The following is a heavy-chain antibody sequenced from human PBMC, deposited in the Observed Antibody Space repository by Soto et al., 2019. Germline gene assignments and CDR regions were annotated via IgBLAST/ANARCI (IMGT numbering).Heavy chain of an antibody. J-gene: IGHJ4*02. D-gene: IGHD3-10*01. V-gene: IGHV3-23*01. CDR3: ANLEGFGERLVDY. CDR2: ISGSGGST. CDR1: GFTFSSYA. Sequence: EVQLLESGGGLVQPGGSLRLSCAASGFTFSSYAMSWIRQAPGKGLEWVSAISGSGGSTYYADSVKGRFTISRDNSKNTLYLQMNSLRAEDTAVYYCANLEGFGERLVDYWGQGTLVTVSS.